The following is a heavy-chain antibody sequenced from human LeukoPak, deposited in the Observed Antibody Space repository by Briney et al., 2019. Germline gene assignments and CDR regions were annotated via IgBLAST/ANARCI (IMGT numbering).Heavy chain of an antibody. D-gene: IGHD6-13*01. CDR3: AQLVRDAFDI. V-gene: IGHV3-21*01. Sequence: GGSLRLSCAASGFTFSSYSMNWVRQAPGKGLEWVSSISSSSSYIYCADSVKGRFTISRDNAKNSLYLQMNSLRAEDTAVYYCAQLVRDAFDIWGQGTMVTVSS. CDR2: ISSSSSYI. CDR1: GFTFSSYS. J-gene: IGHJ3*02.